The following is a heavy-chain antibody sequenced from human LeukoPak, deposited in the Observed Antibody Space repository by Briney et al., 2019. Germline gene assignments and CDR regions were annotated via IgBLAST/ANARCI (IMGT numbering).Heavy chain of an antibody. D-gene: IGHD1-26*01. CDR2: ISSSGATI. J-gene: IGHJ3*02. V-gene: IGHV3-48*03. CDR1: GFTFSSYD. Sequence: GGSLRLSCAASGFTFSSYDMNWVRQAPGKGLEWVSYISSSGATIYYADSVKGRFTISRDNAKKSLYLQVNSLRAEDTAVYYCARGWLIVGATIAFDIWGQGTMVTVSS. CDR3: ARGWLIVGATIAFDI.